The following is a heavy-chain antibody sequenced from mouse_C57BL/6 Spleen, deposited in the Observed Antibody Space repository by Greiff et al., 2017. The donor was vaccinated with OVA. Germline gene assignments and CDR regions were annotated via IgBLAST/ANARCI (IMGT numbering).Heavy chain of an antibody. CDR2: INPSSGYT. D-gene: IGHD1-1*01. J-gene: IGHJ3*01. CDR3: ARDGDYGSSSPWFAY. V-gene: IGHV1-4*01. CDR1: GYTFTSYT. Sequence: VQLQQSGAELARPGASVKMSCKASGYTFTSYTMHWVKQRPGQGLEWIGYINPSSGYTKYNQKCKDKATLTADKSSSTAYMQLSSLTSEDSAVYYCARDGDYGSSSPWFAYWGQGTLVTVSA.